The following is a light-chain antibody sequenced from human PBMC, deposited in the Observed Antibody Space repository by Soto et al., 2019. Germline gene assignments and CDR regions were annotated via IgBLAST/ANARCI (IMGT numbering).Light chain of an antibody. V-gene: IGKV1-5*01. J-gene: IGKJ5*01. CDR1: QSINHW. CDR2: AAS. CDR3: QQYYSYPIT. Sequence: DIQLTQSPSTLSASIGDRVTITCRASQSINHWLAWYQQKPGRAPNLLIYAASTLQSGVPSRFSGSGSGTDFTLTISCLQSEDFATYYCQQYYSYPITFGQGTRLEIK.